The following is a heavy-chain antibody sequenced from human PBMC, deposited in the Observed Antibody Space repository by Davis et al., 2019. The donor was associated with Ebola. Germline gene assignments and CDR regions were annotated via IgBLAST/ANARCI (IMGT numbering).Heavy chain of an antibody. Sequence: PGGSLRLSCAASGFTFSSYWMSWVRQAPGKGLEWVANIKQDGSEKYYVDSVKGRFTISRDNAKNSLYLQMNSLRAEDTAVYYCARRANYYDSSGYYLGLSYYFDYWGQGTLVTVSS. CDR2: IKQDGSEK. J-gene: IGHJ4*02. V-gene: IGHV3-7*01. D-gene: IGHD3-22*01. CDR1: GFTFSSYW. CDR3: ARRANYYDSSGYYLGLSYYFDY.